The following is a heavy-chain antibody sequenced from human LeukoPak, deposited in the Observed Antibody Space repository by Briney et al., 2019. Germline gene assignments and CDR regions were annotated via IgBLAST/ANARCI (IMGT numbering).Heavy chain of an antibody. D-gene: IGHD6-19*01. J-gene: IGHJ4*02. V-gene: IGHV1-3*02. Sequence: GASVKVSCKASGYTFTVYYMHWVRHAPGQRHEWMGWSNAGNGHTKYSQEFQGRVTITRDTSASTAYMELSSLRSEDMAVYYCARSSSGWSYFDYWGQGTLVTVSS. CDR2: SNAGNGHT. CDR1: GYTFTVYY. CDR3: ARSSSGWSYFDY.